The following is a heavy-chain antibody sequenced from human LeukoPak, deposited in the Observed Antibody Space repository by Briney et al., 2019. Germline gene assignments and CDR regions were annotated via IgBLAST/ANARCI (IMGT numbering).Heavy chain of an antibody. CDR2: INWNGGSI. CDR3: ASGGIYYGAAFEF. V-gene: IGHV3-20*04. D-gene: IGHD1-26*01. Sequence: GGSLRLSCAASGFTLSSYSMNWVRQAPGKGLEWVPGINWNGGSIGYADSVKGRFTISRDNAKNSLYLQMNSLRAEDTAFYYCASGGIYYGAAFEFWGQGTLVTVSS. J-gene: IGHJ4*02. CDR1: GFTLSSYS.